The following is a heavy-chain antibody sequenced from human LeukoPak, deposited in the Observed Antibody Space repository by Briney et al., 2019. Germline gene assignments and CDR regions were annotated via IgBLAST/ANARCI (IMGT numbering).Heavy chain of an antibody. CDR3: ANGGYSNFLY. J-gene: IGHJ4*02. CDR1: GFTFSSYG. V-gene: IGHV3-30*02. CDR2: IRYDGSNK. Sequence: PGGSLRLSCAASGFTFSSYGMHWVRQAPGKGLVWVAFIRYDGSNKYYADSVKGRFTISRDNSKNTLYLQMNSLRAEDTAVYYCANGGYSNFLYWGQGTLVTVSS. D-gene: IGHD4-11*01.